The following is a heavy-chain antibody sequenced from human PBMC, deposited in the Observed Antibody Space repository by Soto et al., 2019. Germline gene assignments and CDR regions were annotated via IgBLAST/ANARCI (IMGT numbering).Heavy chain of an antibody. J-gene: IGHJ4*02. V-gene: IGHV3-43*01. D-gene: IGHD1-26*01. Sequence: PGGSLRLSCAASGFTFDDYTMHWVRQAPGKGLEWVSLISWDGGSTYYADSVKGRFTISRDNSENSLYLQMNSLRTEDTALYYCAKDPLSGSFSYYFDYWGQGTLVTVSS. CDR1: GFTFDDYT. CDR3: AKDPLSGSFSYYFDY. CDR2: ISWDGGST.